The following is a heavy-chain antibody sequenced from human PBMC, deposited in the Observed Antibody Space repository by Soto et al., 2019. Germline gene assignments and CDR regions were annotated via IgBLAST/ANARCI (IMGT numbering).Heavy chain of an antibody. CDR1: GFTFSSYA. J-gene: IGHJ4*02. CDR3: AKDFSCSGGSCPFDY. Sequence: EVQLLESGGGLVQPGGSLRLSCAASGFTFSSYAMSWVRQAPGKGLEWVSAISGSGGSTYYADSVKGRFTISRDNSKNTLYLHMNSLRAEDTAVYYCAKDFSCSGGSCPFDYWGQGTLVTVSS. D-gene: IGHD2-15*01. V-gene: IGHV3-23*01. CDR2: ISGSGGST.